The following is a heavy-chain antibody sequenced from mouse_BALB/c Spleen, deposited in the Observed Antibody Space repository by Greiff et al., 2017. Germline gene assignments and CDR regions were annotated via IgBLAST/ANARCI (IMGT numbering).Heavy chain of an antibody. CDR3: TIYYYGSNYFDY. D-gene: IGHD1-1*01. CDR1: GFTFSNYW. Sequence: EVKLVESGGGLVQPGGSMKLSCVASGFTFSNYWMNWVRQSPEKGLEWVAEIRLKSNNYATHYAESVKGRFTISRDDSKSSVYLQMNNLRAEDTGIYYCTIYYYGSNYFDYWGQGTTLTVSS. V-gene: IGHV6-6*02. J-gene: IGHJ2*01. CDR2: IRLKSNNYAT.